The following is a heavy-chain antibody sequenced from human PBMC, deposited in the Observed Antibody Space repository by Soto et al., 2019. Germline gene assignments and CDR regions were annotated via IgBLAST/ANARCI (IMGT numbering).Heavy chain of an antibody. CDR3: TKDTFSGRDS. V-gene: IGHV3-74*01. J-gene: IGHJ4*02. CDR2: INPESTTI. Sequence: EAQLVESGGGLVQPGGSLRLSCTGSGIDLSIYWMHWGRQAPGKGLVWVSRINPESTTISYADSVKGRCTISRDNAENTLFLHMHSLSAEDTGVYYCTKDTFSGRDSWGQGTLVTVSS. D-gene: IGHD6-19*01. CDR1: GIDLSIYW.